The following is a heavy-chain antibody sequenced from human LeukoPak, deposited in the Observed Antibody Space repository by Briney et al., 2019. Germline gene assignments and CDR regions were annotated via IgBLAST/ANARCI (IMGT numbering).Heavy chain of an antibody. V-gene: IGHV4-59*08. D-gene: IGHD3-10*01. CDR2: IYYSGST. CDR1: GGSISSYY. J-gene: IGHJ4*02. CDR3: ARKEYYGSGTFDY. Sequence: SETLSLTCTVSGGSISSYYWSWIRQPPGKGLEWIGYIYYSGSTNYNPSLKSRVTISVDTSKNQFSLKLSSVTAADTAVYYCARKEYYGSGTFDYWGQGTLVTVSS.